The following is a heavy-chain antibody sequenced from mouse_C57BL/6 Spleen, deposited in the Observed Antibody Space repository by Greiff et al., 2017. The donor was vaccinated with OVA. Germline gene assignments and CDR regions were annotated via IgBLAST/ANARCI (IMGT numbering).Heavy chain of an antibody. CDR2: IHPNSGST. V-gene: IGHV1-64*01. CDR1: GYTFTSYW. J-gene: IGHJ2*01. Sequence: VKLQQPGAELVKPGASVKLSCKASGYTFTSYWMHWVKQRPGQGLEWIGMIHPNSGSTNYNEKFKSKATLTVDKSSSTAYMQLSSLTSEDSAVYYCARSRGYGSSDFDYWGQGTTLTVSS. CDR3: ARSRGYGSSDFDY. D-gene: IGHD1-1*01.